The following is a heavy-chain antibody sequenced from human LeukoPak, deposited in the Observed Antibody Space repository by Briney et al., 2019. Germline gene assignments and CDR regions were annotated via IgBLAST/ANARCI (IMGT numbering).Heavy chain of an antibody. V-gene: IGHV4-39*01. CDR2: IYYNGRT. J-gene: IGHJ3*01. CDR1: GDSINNNNYY. Sequence: SETLCLTCTVSGDSINNNNYYWGWIRQPPGKGLEWIGNIYYNGRTYYSPSLKSRGTISVDTSKKQFSLKLNSVTAADTAMYYCARHVTVTYDAFDLWGQGTMVTVSS. D-gene: IGHD4-11*01. CDR3: ARHVTVTYDAFDL.